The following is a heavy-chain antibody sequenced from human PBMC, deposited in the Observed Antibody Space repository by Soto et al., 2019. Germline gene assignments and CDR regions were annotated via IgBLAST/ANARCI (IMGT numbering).Heavy chain of an antibody. CDR3: ARVPGHKNSRGDF. V-gene: IGHV1-2*02. Sequence: QVRLMQSGPEVRRPGASVTVSCKASGYTFTHYFIHWVRRAPGQGLEWMGYINPKSGDTHYSQTFRGRASMTRDTSTDTANMGLSSLKSDDTAVYFCARVPGHKNSRGDFWGQGTPITVSS. D-gene: IGHD1-7*01. CDR2: INPKSGDT. J-gene: IGHJ4*02. CDR1: GYTFTHYF.